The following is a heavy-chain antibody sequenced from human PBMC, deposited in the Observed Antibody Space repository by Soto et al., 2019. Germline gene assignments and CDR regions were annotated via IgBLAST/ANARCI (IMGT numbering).Heavy chain of an antibody. D-gene: IGHD1-26*01. V-gene: IGHV3-33*03. CDR3: ARAQYTGSYFDACDV. J-gene: IGHJ3*01. CDR1: GFSFSSYG. Sequence: PGGSLRLSCAASGFSFSSYGMHWVRQAPGKGLDWVAVIWYDGSNKYYAESVKGRFTISRDNSKNTLHLQMNSLTVEDTAVYYCARAQYTGSYFDACDVWGQGTMVTVSS. CDR2: IWYDGSNK.